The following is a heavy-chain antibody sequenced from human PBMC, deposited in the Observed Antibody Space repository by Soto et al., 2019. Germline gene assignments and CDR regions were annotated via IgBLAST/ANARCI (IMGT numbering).Heavy chain of an antibody. CDR1: GGSFSGYY. J-gene: IGHJ4*02. CDR3: ARDKITGLFDY. CDR2: INHSGST. D-gene: IGHD1-1*01. Sequence: SESLSLTCAVYGGSFSGYYWTWIRQPPGTGLEWIGEINHSGSTNYNPSLKSRVTISVDTSKNQFSLKLTSVTAADTAVYYCARDKITGLFDYWGQGTLVNVS. V-gene: IGHV4-34*01.